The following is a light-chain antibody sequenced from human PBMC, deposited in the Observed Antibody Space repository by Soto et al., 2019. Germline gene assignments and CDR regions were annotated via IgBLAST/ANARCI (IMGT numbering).Light chain of an antibody. CDR3: HQYSSWPLT. J-gene: IGKJ4*01. CDR1: QSVRNSY. Sequence: EIVMTQSPATLSVSPGERATLSCRATQSVRNSYLAWYQQKPGQAPRLLIHGVSTRATGIPFRFSGSGSGTEFTLTISSLQSEDFAVYYCHQYSSWPLTFGGGTKVEIK. V-gene: IGKV3-15*01. CDR2: GVS.